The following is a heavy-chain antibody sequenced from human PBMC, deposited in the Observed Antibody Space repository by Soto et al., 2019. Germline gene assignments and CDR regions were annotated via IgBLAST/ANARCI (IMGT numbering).Heavy chain of an antibody. D-gene: IGHD2-2*01. J-gene: IGHJ6*02. CDR2: IIYSGDI. Sequence: SETLSLTCNVSGASISSYNYWGWFRQPPGKGLEWIGGIIYSGDIMYNPSLQSRLTLFVDTSKNQFSLKLSSVTAADTAVYYCARGSLGYCSSTSCYPRYYYYYGMDVWGQGTTVTVS. CDR3: ARGSLGYCSSTSCYPRYYYYYGMDV. V-gene: IGHV4-39*01. CDR1: GASISSYNY.